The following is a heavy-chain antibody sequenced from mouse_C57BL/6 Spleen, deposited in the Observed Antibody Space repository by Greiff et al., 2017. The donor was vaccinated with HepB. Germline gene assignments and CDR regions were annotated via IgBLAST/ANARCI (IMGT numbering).Heavy chain of an antibody. J-gene: IGHJ2*01. V-gene: IGHV1-75*01. CDR2: IFPGSGST. Sequence: QVQLQQSGPELVKPGASVKISCKASGYTFTDYYINWVKQRPGQGLEWIGWIFPGSGSTYYNEKFKGKATLTVDKSSSTAYMLLSSLTSEDSAVYFCARCGVNRGGAYYFDYWGQGTTLTVSS. CDR3: ARCGVNRGGAYYFDY. CDR1: GYTFTDYY. D-gene: IGHD2-2*01.